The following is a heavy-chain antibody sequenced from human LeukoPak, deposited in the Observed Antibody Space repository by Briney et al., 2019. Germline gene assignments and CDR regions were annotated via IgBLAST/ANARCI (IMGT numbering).Heavy chain of an antibody. D-gene: IGHD3-22*01. CDR3: ARPYYYDSSGSSLSQYCFDY. Sequence: AGESLKISCKGSGYSFTSYWIGWVRQMPGKGLEWMGIIYPGDSDTRYSPSFQGQVTISADKSISTAYLQWSSLKASDTAMYYCARPYYYDSSGSSLSQYCFDYWGQGTLVTVSS. CDR1: GYSFTSYW. CDR2: IYPGDSDT. V-gene: IGHV5-51*01. J-gene: IGHJ4*02.